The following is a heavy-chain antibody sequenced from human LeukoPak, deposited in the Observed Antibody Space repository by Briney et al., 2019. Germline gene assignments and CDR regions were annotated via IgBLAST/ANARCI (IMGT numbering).Heavy chain of an antibody. D-gene: IGHD3-22*01. V-gene: IGHV3-48*04. CDR2: ISGRSGTT. Sequence: HPGGSLRLSCAASGFSFGSYGLSWVRQAPGKGLQWVAYISGRSGTTHYADSVEGRFTISRDNAKNSLYLQMSSLRAEDTAVYYCARGLDSGSYFFAYWGQGTPVIVSS. CDR1: GFSFGSYG. CDR3: ARGLDSGSYFFAY. J-gene: IGHJ4*02.